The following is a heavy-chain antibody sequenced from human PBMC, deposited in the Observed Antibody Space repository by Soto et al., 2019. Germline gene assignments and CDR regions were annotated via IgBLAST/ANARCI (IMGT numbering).Heavy chain of an antibody. J-gene: IGHJ6*02. D-gene: IGHD2-8*01. CDR1: GYSFTSYW. CDR3: ARQDVLMVYASNYYYGMDF. CDR2: IYPGDSDT. Sequence: GESLKISCKGSGYSFTSYWIGWVRQMPGKGLEWMGIIYPGDSDTRYSPSFQGQVTISADKSISTAYLQWSSLKASDTAMYYCARQDVLMVYASNYYYGMDFWGQATTVTVSS. V-gene: IGHV5-51*01.